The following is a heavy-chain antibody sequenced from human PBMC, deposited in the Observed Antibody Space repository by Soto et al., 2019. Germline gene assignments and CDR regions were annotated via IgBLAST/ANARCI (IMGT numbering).Heavy chain of an antibody. D-gene: IGHD3-9*01. CDR1: GFTFSNAW. CDR3: TSGRWRYFDY. Sequence: EVQLVESGGGLVKPGGSLRLSCAASGFTFSNAWMSWVRQAPGKGLEWVGRIKSKTDGGTTDYATPVKGRFTISRDDSKNTPYLQMNSLKTEDTAVYFCTSGRWRYFDYWVQGTLVTASS. J-gene: IGHJ4*02. CDR2: IKSKTDGGTT. V-gene: IGHV3-15*01.